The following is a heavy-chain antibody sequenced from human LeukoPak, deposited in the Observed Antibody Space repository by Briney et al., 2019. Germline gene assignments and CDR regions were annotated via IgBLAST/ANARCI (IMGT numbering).Heavy chain of an antibody. J-gene: IGHJ4*02. Sequence: GGSLRLSCAASGFTFSSYAMSWVRQAPGKGLEWVSAISGSGGSTYYADSVKGRFTISRDNSKNTLYLQMNSLKAEDTAVYYCAKDPGYSSGWYDYWGQGTLVTVSS. V-gene: IGHV3-23*01. CDR1: GFTFSSYA. CDR2: ISGSGGST. CDR3: AKDPGYSSGWYDY. D-gene: IGHD6-19*01.